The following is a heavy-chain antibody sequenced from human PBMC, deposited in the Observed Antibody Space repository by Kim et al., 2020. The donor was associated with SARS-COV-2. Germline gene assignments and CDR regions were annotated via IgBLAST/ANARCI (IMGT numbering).Heavy chain of an antibody. D-gene: IGHD1-26*01. CDR1: GFTFSNAW. V-gene: IGHV3-15*01. CDR3: TTEGVGATTVDY. Sequence: GGSLRLSCAASGFTFSNAWMSWVRQAPGKGLEWVGRIKSKTDGGTTDYAAPVKGRFTIPRDDSKNTLYLQMNSLKTEDTAVYYCTTEGVGATTVDYWGQGTLVTVSS. J-gene: IGHJ4*02. CDR2: IKSKTDGGTT.